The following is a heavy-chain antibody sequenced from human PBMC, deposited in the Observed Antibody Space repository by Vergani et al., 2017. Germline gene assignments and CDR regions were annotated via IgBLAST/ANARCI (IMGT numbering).Heavy chain of an antibody. J-gene: IGHJ4*02. V-gene: IGHV3-23*01. Sequence: EVQLLESGGGLVQPGGSLRLSCAASGFTFSSYAMSWVRQAPGKGLEWVSAISGSGGSTYYADSVKGRFTISRDNSKNTLHLQMNSLRAEDTAVYYCTKVRAGSRSSSWLFDYWGQGTLVTVSS. CDR3: TKVRAGSRSSSWLFDY. CDR2: ISGSGGST. D-gene: IGHD6-13*01. CDR1: GFTFSSYA.